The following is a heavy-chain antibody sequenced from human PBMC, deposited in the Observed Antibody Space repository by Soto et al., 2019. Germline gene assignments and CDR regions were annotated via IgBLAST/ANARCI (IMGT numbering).Heavy chain of an antibody. Sequence: SETLSLTCTVSGGSISSYYRIRILQPPGKGLEWIGYIYYSGSTNYNPSLKSRVTISVDTSKNQFSLKLSSVTAADTAVYYCARVRHPGYCSGGSCYPPGAFDIWGQGTMVTVSS. V-gene: IGHV4-59*08. D-gene: IGHD2-15*01. J-gene: IGHJ3*02. CDR2: IYYSGST. CDR1: GGSISSYY. CDR3: ARVRHPGYCSGGSCYPPGAFDI.